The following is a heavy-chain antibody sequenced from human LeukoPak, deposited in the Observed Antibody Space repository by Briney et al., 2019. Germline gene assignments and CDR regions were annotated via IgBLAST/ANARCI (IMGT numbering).Heavy chain of an antibody. CDR2: IYPGDSDT. V-gene: IGHV5-51*01. Sequence: GESLKISCKGSGYSITIDWIGWVLQMPGKGLEWMGIIYPGDSDTRYSPSFQGQVTISADRSISTAYLQWSSLKASDTAMYYCARGFYGGYYYYYYMDVWGKGTTVTVSS. CDR1: GYSITIDW. CDR3: ARGFYGGYYYYYYMDV. D-gene: IGHD4/OR15-4a*01. J-gene: IGHJ6*03.